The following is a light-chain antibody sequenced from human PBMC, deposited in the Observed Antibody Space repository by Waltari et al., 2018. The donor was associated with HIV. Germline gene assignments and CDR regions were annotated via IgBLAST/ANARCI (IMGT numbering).Light chain of an antibody. CDR2: DVS. Sequence: QSALTQPRSVSGSPGQSVTISCTGTSSDVGGYNYVSWYQHHPGKAPKLLIYDVSKRPSGVPDRFSGYKSGNTASLTISGLQAEDEADYYCCSYASSYTLWVFGTGTKVTVL. CDR3: CSYASSYTLWV. V-gene: IGLV2-11*01. J-gene: IGLJ1*01. CDR1: SSDVGGYNY.